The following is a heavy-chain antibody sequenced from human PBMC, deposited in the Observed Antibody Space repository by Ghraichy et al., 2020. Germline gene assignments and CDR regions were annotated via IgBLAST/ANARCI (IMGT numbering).Heavy chain of an antibody. D-gene: IGHD2-2*01. J-gene: IGHJ5*02. Sequence: SETLSLTCTVSGGSISSSNYYWGWIRQPPGKGLEYIGTIYYGGSTYYNPSLKSRVTISVDTSKNQFSLKLSSVTAADTAVYYCARDVDCSTITCNHQEFDTWGQGTLVTVSS. CDR2: IYYGGST. CDR3: ARDVDCSTITCNHQEFDT. V-gene: IGHV4-39*02. CDR1: GGSISSSNYY.